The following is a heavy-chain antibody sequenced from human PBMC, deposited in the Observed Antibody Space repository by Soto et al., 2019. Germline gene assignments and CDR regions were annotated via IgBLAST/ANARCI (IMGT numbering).Heavy chain of an antibody. CDR3: ARSAISPFGGLIGPFDY. CDR2: INAGNGNT. CDR1: GYTFTGYA. Sequence: QVQLVQSGAEEKKPGASVKVSCEASGYTFTGYAIHWVRQAPGQRLEWMGWINAGNGNTKYSQKFQGRVTITRDTSASTAYMELSSLRSEDTAVYYCARSAISPFGGLIGPFDYWGQGNLVIVSP. V-gene: IGHV1-3*05. J-gene: IGHJ4*02. D-gene: IGHD3-16*02.